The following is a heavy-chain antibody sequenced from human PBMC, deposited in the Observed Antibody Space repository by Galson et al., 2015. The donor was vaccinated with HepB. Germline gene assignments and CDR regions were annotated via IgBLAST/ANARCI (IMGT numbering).Heavy chain of an antibody. CDR1: EFMLSDNS. D-gene: IGHD3-22*01. J-gene: IGHJ4*02. Sequence: SLRLSCAGSEFMLSDNSMTWVRQGPGKGLEWVAVIWNDGSNKYYADSVKGRFTISRDNSKNTLYLQMNSLRAEDTAVYYCARDYYDSSGYSSVGVDYWGQGTLVTVSS. V-gene: IGHV3-33*08. CDR2: IWNDGSNK. CDR3: ARDYYDSSGYSSVGVDY.